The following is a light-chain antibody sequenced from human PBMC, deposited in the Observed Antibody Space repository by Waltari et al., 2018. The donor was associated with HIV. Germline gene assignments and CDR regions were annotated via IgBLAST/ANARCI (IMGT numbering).Light chain of an antibody. CDR2: GAS. V-gene: IGKV1-5*03. CDR3: QHYKSSFRT. CDR1: ESISTF. J-gene: IGKJ1*01. Sequence: DIQFTQSPSTLSLSVGDRVTITCRASESISTFLVWYQQKPGKDPRLLIFGASSLQNGVPSRFIGGGSGTDFTLTISSLQPDDFATYYCQHYKSSFRTFGQGTRVEMK.